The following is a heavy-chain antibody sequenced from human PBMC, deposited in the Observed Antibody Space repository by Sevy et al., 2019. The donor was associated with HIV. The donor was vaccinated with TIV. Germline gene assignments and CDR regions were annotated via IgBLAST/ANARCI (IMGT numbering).Heavy chain of an antibody. D-gene: IGHD3-16*01. Sequence: GGSLRLSCAASGFTFSSYAMSWVRRAPGKGLERVSAIRGSGGSTDYADSVKGRFTISRDNSKNALYLQMNSLRAEDTAVYYSAKVREAAWGVFDYWGQGTLVTVSS. CDR1: GFTFSSYA. J-gene: IGHJ4*02. CDR3: AKVREAAWGVFDY. CDR2: IRGSGGST. V-gene: IGHV3-23*01.